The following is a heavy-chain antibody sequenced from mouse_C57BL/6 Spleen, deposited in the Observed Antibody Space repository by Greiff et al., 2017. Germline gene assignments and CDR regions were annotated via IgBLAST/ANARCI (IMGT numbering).Heavy chain of an antibody. Sequence: QVHVKQSGAELARPGASVKLSCKASGYTFTSYGISWVKQRTGQGLEWIGEIYPRSGNTYYNEKFKGKATLTADKSSSTAYMELRSLTSEDSAVYFCARGGLREYYAMDYWGQGTSVTVSS. CDR2: IYPRSGNT. CDR3: ARGGLREYYAMDY. CDR1: GYTFTSYG. J-gene: IGHJ4*01. V-gene: IGHV1-81*01. D-gene: IGHD1-1*01.